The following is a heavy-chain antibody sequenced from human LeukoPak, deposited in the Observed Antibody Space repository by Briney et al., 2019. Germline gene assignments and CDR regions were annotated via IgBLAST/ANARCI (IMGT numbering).Heavy chain of an antibody. CDR3: ARERDAFDI. CDR2: IKQDGSEK. V-gene: IGHV3-7*01. J-gene: IGHJ3*02. Sequence: GGSLRLSCAASGFTFSSDWMSWVRQAPGKGLEWVANIKQDGSEKYYVDSVKGRFTISRDNAKNSLYLQMNSRRAEDTAVYYCARERDAFDIWGQGTMVTVSS. CDR1: GFTFSSDW.